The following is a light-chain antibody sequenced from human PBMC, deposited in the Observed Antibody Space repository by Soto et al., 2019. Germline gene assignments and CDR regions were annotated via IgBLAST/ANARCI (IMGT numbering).Light chain of an antibody. Sequence: DAVVTQSPLSLPVTLGQPASISCTSSQSLVYSDGNTYLNWFQQRPGQSPRRLIYRVSNRDSGVPDRLSGSGSGTDFTLKISRVEAEDVGVYYCMQGTHWPLAFGQGTKVEFK. J-gene: IGKJ1*01. CDR2: RVS. CDR3: MQGTHWPLA. V-gene: IGKV2-30*01. CDR1: QSLVYSDGNTY.